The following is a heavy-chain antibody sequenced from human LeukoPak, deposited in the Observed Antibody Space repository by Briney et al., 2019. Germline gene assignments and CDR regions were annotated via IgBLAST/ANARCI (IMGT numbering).Heavy chain of an antibody. V-gene: IGHV4-59*01. Sequence: SETLSLTCTVSGGSINSYYWSWIRLPPGKGLEWIGYIYYSGSTNYNPFLNSRVALSVDTSKNQFSLKLSSVTAADTAVYYCARGGWSFTDWGQGILVTVSS. CDR1: GGSINSYY. D-gene: IGHD6-19*01. CDR3: ARGGWSFTD. CDR2: IYYSGST. J-gene: IGHJ4*02.